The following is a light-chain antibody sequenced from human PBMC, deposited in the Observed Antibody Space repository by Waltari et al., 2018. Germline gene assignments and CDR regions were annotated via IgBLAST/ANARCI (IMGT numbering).Light chain of an antibody. CDR3: CSYAGSGTYV. J-gene: IGLJ1*01. CDR1: NSDVGNYNL. Sequence: QSALTQPASVSGTPGQSITISCTGTNSDVGNYNLVSWYQHHPGEAPKLMICAVSKRPSGVSNRFSGSKSGNTASLTIAGLQAEDEADYYCCSYAGSGTYVVGTGTKVTVL. CDR2: AVS. V-gene: IGLV2-23*02.